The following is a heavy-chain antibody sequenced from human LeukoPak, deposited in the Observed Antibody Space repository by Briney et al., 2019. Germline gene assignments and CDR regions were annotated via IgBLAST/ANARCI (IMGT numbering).Heavy chain of an antibody. D-gene: IGHD1-26*01. CDR3: VSQSYSGSDNYYFHY. V-gene: IGHV3-23*01. CDR2: ISSSGERT. Sequence: GGSLRLSCVTSGFMFSTYAMSWVRQAPGKGLEWGSIISSSGERTYYADSVKGRFTVSRDNSKNTLYLQMKSLRADDTAVYYCVSQSYSGSDNYYFHYWGQGTLVAVSS. J-gene: IGHJ4*02. CDR1: GFMFSTYA.